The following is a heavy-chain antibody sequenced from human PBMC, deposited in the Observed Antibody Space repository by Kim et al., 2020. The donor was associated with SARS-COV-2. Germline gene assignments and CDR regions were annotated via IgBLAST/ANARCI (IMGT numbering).Heavy chain of an antibody. CDR1: GYTFTSYG. CDR3: AREGYYDILTGQEVLRH. D-gene: IGHD3-9*01. Sequence: ASVKVSCKASGYTFTSYGISWVRQAPGQGLEWMGWISAYNGNTNYAQKLQGRVTMTTDTSTSTAYMELRSLRSDDTAVYYCAREGYYDILTGQEVLRHWGQGTLVTVSS. V-gene: IGHV1-18*01. J-gene: IGHJ1*01. CDR2: ISAYNGNT.